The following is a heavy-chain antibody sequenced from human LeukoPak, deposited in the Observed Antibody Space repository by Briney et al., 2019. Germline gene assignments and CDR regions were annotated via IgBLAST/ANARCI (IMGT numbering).Heavy chain of an antibody. V-gene: IGHV2-70*01. CDR1: GFSLSTSGMC. Sequence: SGPTLVNPTQTLTLTCTFSGFSLSTSGMCVSWIRQPPGKALEWLSLIDWDDDKYYSTSLKTRLTISKDTSKNQVVLTMTNMDPVDTATHYCARTPIYCSGGSCYLYYFDYWGQGTLVTVSS. CDR3: ARTPIYCSGGSCYLYYFDY. CDR2: IDWDDDK. D-gene: IGHD2-15*01. J-gene: IGHJ4*02.